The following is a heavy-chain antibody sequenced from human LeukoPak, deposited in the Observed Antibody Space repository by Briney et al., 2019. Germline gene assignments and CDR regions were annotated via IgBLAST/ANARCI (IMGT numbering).Heavy chain of an antibody. D-gene: IGHD3-22*01. CDR1: GYTFTSYD. CDR2: MSPNSGNT. Sequence: ASVKVSCKASGYTFTSYDINWVRQATGQGLEWMGWMSPNSGNTGYAQKFQGRVTMTRNTSISTAYMELNSLRSEDTAVYYCARGPASSGYYYLDYWGQGTLVTVSS. V-gene: IGHV1-8*01. CDR3: ARGPASSGYYYLDY. J-gene: IGHJ4*02.